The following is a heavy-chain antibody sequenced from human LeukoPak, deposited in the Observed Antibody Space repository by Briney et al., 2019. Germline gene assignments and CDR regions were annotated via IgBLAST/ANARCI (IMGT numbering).Heavy chain of an antibody. CDR3: AKDLIVDGYTAIDH. Sequence: GGSLRLSCGASGFTFSSFGMHWLRQAPGKGLEWVAIIWYDGSEKYYSDSVKGRFTISRDNSKNTLYLQMNSLRAEDTAVYYCAKDLIVDGYTAIDHWGQGTLVTVSS. CDR2: IWYDGSEK. V-gene: IGHV3-33*06. CDR1: GFTFSSFG. D-gene: IGHD5-24*01. J-gene: IGHJ4*02.